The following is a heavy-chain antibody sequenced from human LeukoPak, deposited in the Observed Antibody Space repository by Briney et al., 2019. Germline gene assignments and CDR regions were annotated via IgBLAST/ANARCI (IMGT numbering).Heavy chain of an antibody. CDR1: GFTFSSYA. CDR3: AKYPLPREMATIYFDY. J-gene: IGHJ4*02. CDR2: ISGSGGST. Sequence: PGGSLRLSCAASGFTFSSYAMSWVRQAPGKGLEWVSAISGSGGSTYYADSVKGRFTISRDNSKNTLYLQMSSLRAEDTAVYHCAKYPLPREMATIYFDYWGQGTLVTVSS. V-gene: IGHV3-23*01. D-gene: IGHD5-24*01.